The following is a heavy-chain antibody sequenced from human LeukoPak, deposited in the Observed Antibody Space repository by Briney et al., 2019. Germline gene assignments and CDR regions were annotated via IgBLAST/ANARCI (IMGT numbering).Heavy chain of an antibody. D-gene: IGHD6-6*01. J-gene: IGHJ4*02. V-gene: IGHV3-21*04. CDR2: ISSSSSYI. Sequence: GGPLRLSCAASGFTFSSYSMNWVRQAPGKGLEWVSSISSSSSYIYYADSVKGRFTISRDNAENSLSLQMNSLRAEDTAVYYCASAGGDSRSPLPFYYWGQGTLVTVSS. CDR1: GFTFSSYS. CDR3: ASAGGDSRSPLPFYY.